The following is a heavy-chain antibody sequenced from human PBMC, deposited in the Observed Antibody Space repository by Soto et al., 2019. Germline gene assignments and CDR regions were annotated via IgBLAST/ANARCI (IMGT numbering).Heavy chain of an antibody. Sequence: SVKVSCKTSGFTFSSSAVHWVRQARGHRLQWIGWIDVGSANANYAQMLQERVTISVDTSKNQFSLKLSSVTAADTAVYYCPRVWLGYCSGGSCPLDYWG. CDR3: PRVWLGYCSGGSCPLDY. J-gene: IGHJ4*01. CDR2: IDVGSANA. CDR1: GFTFSSSA. D-gene: IGHD2-15*01. V-gene: IGHV1-58*01.